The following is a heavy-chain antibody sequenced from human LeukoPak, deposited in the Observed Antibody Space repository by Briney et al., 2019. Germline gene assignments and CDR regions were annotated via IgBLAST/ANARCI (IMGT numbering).Heavy chain of an antibody. D-gene: IGHD2-15*01. Sequence: SESLSLTCRVSGASVSNYYWSWIRQSPGKGLEWIGFFHYSGSTNYNPSLNSRVTTSIDTSMNQLSLTLVSVTAADTAVYFCARHHDGGPKLRLDFWGLGVLVTVSS. CDR1: GASVSNYY. CDR2: FHYSGST. V-gene: IGHV4-59*08. CDR3: ARHHDGGPKLRLDF. J-gene: IGHJ4*02.